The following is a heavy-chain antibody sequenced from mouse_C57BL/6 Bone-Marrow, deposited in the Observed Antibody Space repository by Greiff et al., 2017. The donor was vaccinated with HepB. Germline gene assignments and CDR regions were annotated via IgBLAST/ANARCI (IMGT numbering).Heavy chain of an antibody. CDR2: IYPGDGDT. V-gene: IGHV1-80*01. CDR3: ARGETGKRFDY. CDR1: GYAFSSYW. Sequence: QVQLQQSGAELVKPGASVKISCKASGYAFSSYWMNWVKQRPGKGLEWIGQIYPGDGDTNYNGKFKGKATLTADKSSSTAYMQLSSLTSEDSAVYFCARGETGKRFDYWGQGTTLTVSS. J-gene: IGHJ2*01.